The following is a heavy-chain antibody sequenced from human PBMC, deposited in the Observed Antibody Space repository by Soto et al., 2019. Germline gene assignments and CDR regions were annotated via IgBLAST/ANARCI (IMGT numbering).Heavy chain of an antibody. D-gene: IGHD2-15*01. Sequence: QLQLQESGPGLVKPSETLSLTCTVSGGSISSSSYYWGWIRQPPGKGLEWIGNINYSGSTYYNPSLKSRVTISVDTSKNRFSLKLSSVTAAEAAVYYCARLKVAGDFDLWGRGTLVTVSS. CDR1: GGSISSSSYY. V-gene: IGHV4-39*01. J-gene: IGHJ2*01. CDR2: INYSGST. CDR3: ARLKVAGDFDL.